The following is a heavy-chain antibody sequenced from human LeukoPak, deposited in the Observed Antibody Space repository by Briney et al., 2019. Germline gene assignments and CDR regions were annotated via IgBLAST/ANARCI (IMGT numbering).Heavy chain of an antibody. V-gene: IGHV4-4*02. Sequence: SETLSLTCAVSGGSISSSNWWSWVRQPPGKGLEWIGEIYHSGSTNYNPSLKSRVTISVDKSKNQFSLQLSSLTASDTAVYYCARVGPYIEVDPWGQGTLVIVSS. D-gene: IGHD5-12*01. CDR3: ARVGPYIEVDP. CDR2: IYHSGST. J-gene: IGHJ5*02. CDR1: GGSISSSNW.